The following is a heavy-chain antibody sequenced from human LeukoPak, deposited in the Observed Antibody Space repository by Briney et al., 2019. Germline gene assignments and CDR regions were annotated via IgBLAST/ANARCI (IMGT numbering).Heavy chain of an antibody. J-gene: IGHJ4*02. V-gene: IGHV3-66*01. D-gene: IGHD4-17*01. Sequence: PGGSLRLSCAASGFTVSSNYMSWVRQAPGKGLEWVSAIYSGGSTYYADSVKGRFIISRDNSKNTLYLQMNSLRAEDTAVYYCARVDYGDYGFDYWGQGTLVTVSS. CDR2: IYSGGST. CDR3: ARVDYGDYGFDY. CDR1: GFTVSSNY.